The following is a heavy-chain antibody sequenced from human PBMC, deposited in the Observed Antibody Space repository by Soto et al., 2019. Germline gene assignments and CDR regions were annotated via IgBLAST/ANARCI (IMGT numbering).Heavy chain of an antibody. D-gene: IGHD1-1*01. CDR1: GGSFSGYH. Sequence: PSETLSLTCAVYGGSFSGYHWSWLRQPPGKGLEWIGEINHSGGPNYNPSLKSRVTISVDTSKNQFSLKMTSVTAADTAVYYCATANWSHHYFDPWGQGTLVTVSS. J-gene: IGHJ5*02. CDR3: ATANWSHHYFDP. CDR2: INHSGGP. V-gene: IGHV4-34*01.